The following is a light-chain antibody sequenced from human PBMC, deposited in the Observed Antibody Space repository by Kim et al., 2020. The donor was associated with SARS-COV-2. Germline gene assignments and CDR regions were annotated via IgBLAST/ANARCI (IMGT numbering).Light chain of an antibody. CDR2: YDS. CDR3: QVWDSSSDQV. V-gene: IGLV3-21*04. Sequence: VAPRKPPKINFGRNNNGGKSVHGYQQKAGPAPVLVIYYDSDRPSGIPERFSGSNSGNTATLTISRVEAGDEADYYCQVWDSSSDQVFGGGTQLTVL. J-gene: IGLJ3*02. CDR1: NNGGKS.